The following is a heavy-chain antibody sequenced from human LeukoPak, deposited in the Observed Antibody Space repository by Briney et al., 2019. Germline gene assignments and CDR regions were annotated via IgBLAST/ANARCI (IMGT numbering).Heavy chain of an antibody. V-gene: IGHV3-21*01. Sequence: PGGSLRLSCAASGFTFSSYGMSWVRQAPGKGLEWVSSISSSSSYIYYADSVKGRFTISRDNAKNSLYLQMNSLRAEDTAVYYCASIYSSSDAFDIWGQGTMVTVSS. D-gene: IGHD5-18*01. CDR2: ISSSSSYI. CDR3: ASIYSSSDAFDI. J-gene: IGHJ3*02. CDR1: GFTFSSYG.